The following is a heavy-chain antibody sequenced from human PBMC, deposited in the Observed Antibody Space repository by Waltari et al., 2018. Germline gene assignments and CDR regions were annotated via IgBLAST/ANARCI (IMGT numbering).Heavy chain of an antibody. D-gene: IGHD6-19*01. CDR1: GFTFSSSS. J-gene: IGHJ3*02. V-gene: IGHV3-48*04. CDR3: ARDYGSGWVGAFDI. CDR2: ISSSSSTI. Sequence: EVQLVESGGGLVQHGGSMRLSCAASGFTFSSSSMTWDRQAPGKGLEWVSYISSSSSTIYYADSVKGRFTISRDNAKNSLYLQMNSLRAEDTAVYYCARDYGSGWVGAFDIWGQGTMVTVSS.